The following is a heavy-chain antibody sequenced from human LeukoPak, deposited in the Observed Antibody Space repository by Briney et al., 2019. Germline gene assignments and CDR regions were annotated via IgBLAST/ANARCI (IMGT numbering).Heavy chain of an antibody. V-gene: IGHV4-59*01. D-gene: IGHD3-3*01. CDR2: IYYSGST. Sequence: PSETLSLTCTVSGGSISSYYWSWIRQPPGKGLEWIGYIYYSGSTNYNPSLKGRVTISVDTSKNQFSLKLSSVTAADTAVYYCARSGDFWSGYTYSSYYYYYCMDVWGQGTTVTVSS. CDR1: GGSISSYY. CDR3: ARSGDFWSGYTYSSYYYYYCMDV. J-gene: IGHJ6*02.